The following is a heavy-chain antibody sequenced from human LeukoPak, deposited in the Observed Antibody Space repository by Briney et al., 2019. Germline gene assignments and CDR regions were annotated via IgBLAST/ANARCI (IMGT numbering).Heavy chain of an antibody. V-gene: IGHV4-34*01. Sequence: NPSETLSLTCAVYGGSFSGYYWSWIRQPPGKGLEWIGEINHSGSTNYNPSLKSRVTISVDTSKNQFSLKLSSVTAADTAVYYCARGNYDFWSGYYTGMKRYYFDYWGQGTLVTVSS. D-gene: IGHD3-3*01. CDR1: GGSFSGYY. J-gene: IGHJ4*02. CDR3: ARGNYDFWSGYYTGMKRYYFDY. CDR2: INHSGST.